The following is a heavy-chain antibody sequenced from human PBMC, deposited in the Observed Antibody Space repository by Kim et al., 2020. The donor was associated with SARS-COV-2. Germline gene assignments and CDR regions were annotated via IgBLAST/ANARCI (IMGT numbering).Heavy chain of an antibody. V-gene: IGHV4-34*01. J-gene: IGHJ5*02. CDR1: GGSFSGYY. CDR2: INHSGST. Sequence: SETLSLTCAVYGGSFSGYYWSWIRQPPGKGLEWIGEINHSGSTNYNPSLKSRVTISVDTSKNQFSLKLSSVTAADTAVYYCARVLLRYDYVWGSYRPSPFDPWGQGTLVTVSS. CDR3: ARVLLRYDYVWGSYRPSPFDP. D-gene: IGHD3-16*02.